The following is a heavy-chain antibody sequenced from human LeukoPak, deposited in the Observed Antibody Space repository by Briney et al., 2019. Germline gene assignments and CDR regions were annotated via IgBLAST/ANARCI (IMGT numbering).Heavy chain of an antibody. V-gene: IGHV4-34*01. J-gene: IGHJ4*02. CDR1: GGSFSGYY. D-gene: IGHD3-10*01. CDR2: INHSGST. Sequence: ASETLSLTCAVYGGSFSGYYWSWIRQPPGKGLEWIGEINHSGSTNYNPSLKSRVTISVDTSKNQFSLKLSSATAADTAVYYCARSVRIRITMVRGVIGIDYWGQGTLVTVSS. CDR3: ARSVRIRITMVRGVIGIDY.